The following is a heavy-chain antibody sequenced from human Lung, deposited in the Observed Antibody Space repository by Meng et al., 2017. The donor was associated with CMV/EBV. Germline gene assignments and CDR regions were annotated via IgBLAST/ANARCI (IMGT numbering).Heavy chain of an antibody. CDR3: ARGRLGWYYGEIAASNLPFDY. V-gene: IGHV4-38-2*02. CDR2: INNSGST. CDR1: GYSISSGYY. D-gene: IGHD3-3*01. Sequence: LXCTVSGYSISSGYYWGWIRQHPGKGLEWLGEINNSGSTNYNPSLKSRITISVDTSKNHISLKLSSVTAADTAVYYCARGRLGWYYGEIAASNLPFDYWXQGTXVTVDS. J-gene: IGHJ4*02.